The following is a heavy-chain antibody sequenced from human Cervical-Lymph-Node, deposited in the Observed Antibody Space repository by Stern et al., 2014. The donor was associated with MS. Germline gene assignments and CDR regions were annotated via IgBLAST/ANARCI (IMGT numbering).Heavy chain of an antibody. V-gene: IGHV4-30-4*01. J-gene: IGHJ5*02. CDR1: GGSIRSDDYY. CDR2: IYYSGNT. CDR3: ARTDILLIDH. Sequence: QVQLQESGPGLVKPSQTLSLTCTVSGGSIRSDDYYWTWIRQPPGKGLEWIGDIYYSGNTYYNPSLRGRVTISVDTSKNQFSLKLSSVTDADTAVYYCARTDILLIDHWGQGTRVTVSS. D-gene: IGHD3-9*01.